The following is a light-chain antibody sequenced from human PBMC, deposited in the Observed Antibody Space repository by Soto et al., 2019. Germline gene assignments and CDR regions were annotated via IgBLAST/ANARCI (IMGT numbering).Light chain of an antibody. CDR3: AAWDDSLNGVL. J-gene: IGLJ2*01. CDR1: GSNIGSNT. CDR2: SHN. Sequence: QSVLTQPLSASGTPGQRVTIACSGSGSNIGSNTVSWYQQLPGTAPKLLIYSHNQRPSGVPDRFSGSRSGISASLVISGLQSEDEADYFCAAWDDSLNGVLFGGGTKLTVL. V-gene: IGLV1-44*01.